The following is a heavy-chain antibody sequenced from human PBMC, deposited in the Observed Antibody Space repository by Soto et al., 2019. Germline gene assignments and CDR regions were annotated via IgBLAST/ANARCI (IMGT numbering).Heavy chain of an antibody. J-gene: IGHJ4*02. D-gene: IGHD4-17*01. Sequence: EVQLVESGGGLVQPGRSLRLSCAASGFTFDDYVMHWVRQAPGKGLEWVSGISWNSGRIGYADAVKGRFTISRDSAKNSLYLQMNSLRPEDTALYYCAKALGDYVEFWGQGTLVTVSS. CDR2: ISWNSGRI. V-gene: IGHV3-9*01. CDR1: GFTFDDYV. CDR3: AKALGDYVEF.